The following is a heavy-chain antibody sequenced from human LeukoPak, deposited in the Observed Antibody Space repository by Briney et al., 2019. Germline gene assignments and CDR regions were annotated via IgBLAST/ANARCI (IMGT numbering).Heavy chain of an antibody. V-gene: IGHV3-30*14. D-gene: IGHD2-15*01. CDR2: ISYDGSNK. CDR1: GFTFSSYA. J-gene: IGHJ6*03. Sequence: GGSLRLSCAASGFTFSSYAMHWVRQAPGKGLEWVAVISYDGSNKYYADPVKGRFTISRENAKNSLYLQMNSLRAGDTAVYYCARGHGVVYYYMDVWGKGTTVTISS. CDR3: ARGHGVVYYYMDV.